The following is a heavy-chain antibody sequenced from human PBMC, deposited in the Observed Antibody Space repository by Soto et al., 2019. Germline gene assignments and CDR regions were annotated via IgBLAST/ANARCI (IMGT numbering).Heavy chain of an antibody. CDR1: GFTFITYA. D-gene: IGHD3-22*01. Sequence: PGRSLRLSCAASGFTFITYAIHWVPQAPGKGLEWVAVISNDGSNKYYADSVKGRFTISRDNSKNTLYLQMNSLRAEDTAVYYCAKDGMWYDSSGYPWFDPWGQGT. CDR3: AKDGMWYDSSGYPWFDP. V-gene: IGHV3-30*18. CDR2: ISNDGSNK. J-gene: IGHJ5*02.